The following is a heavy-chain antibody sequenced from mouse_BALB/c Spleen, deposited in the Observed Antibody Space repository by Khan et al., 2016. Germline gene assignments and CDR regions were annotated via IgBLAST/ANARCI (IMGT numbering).Heavy chain of an antibody. CDR1: GFNIKDTY. V-gene: IGHV14-3*02. CDR2: IDPANGNT. J-gene: IGHJ2*01. Sequence: VQLQQPGAELVKPGASVKLSCTASGFNIKDTYMHWVKQRPEQGLEWIGRIDPANGNTKYDPKFQGKATITADTSSNTAYLQLSSLTSEDTAVYYCARRRYDGYFDSWGQGTTLTVSS. D-gene: IGHD2-14*01. CDR3: ARRRYDGYFDS.